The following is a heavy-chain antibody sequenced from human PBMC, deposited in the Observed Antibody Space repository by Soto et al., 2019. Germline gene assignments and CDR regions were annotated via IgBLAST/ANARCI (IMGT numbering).Heavy chain of an antibody. CDR1: GYTFTSYA. Sequence: QVQLVQSGAEVKKPWASVKVSCKASGYTFTSYAMHWVRQAPGQRLEWMGWINAGNGNTKYSQKLQGRVTITRDTSASTAYMELSSLRSEDTAVYYCARVVPAADPAYYGMDVWGQGTTVTVSS. CDR2: INAGNGNT. J-gene: IGHJ6*02. D-gene: IGHD2-2*01. CDR3: ARVVPAADPAYYGMDV. V-gene: IGHV1-3*01.